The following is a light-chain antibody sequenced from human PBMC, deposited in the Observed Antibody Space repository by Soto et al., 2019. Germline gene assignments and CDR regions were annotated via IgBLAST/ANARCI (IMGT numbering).Light chain of an antibody. J-gene: IGKJ2*01. CDR2: AAS. Sequence: DIQMTQSPSSLSASVGDRVTITCRASQGISNYLAWYQQKPGKVPKLLIYAASNLEAGVRARFSGSGSGTDCTLTISSLQPEDVATYYCQKYNSARLTFGQGTKLEIK. V-gene: IGKV1-27*01. CDR3: QKYNSARLT. CDR1: QGISNY.